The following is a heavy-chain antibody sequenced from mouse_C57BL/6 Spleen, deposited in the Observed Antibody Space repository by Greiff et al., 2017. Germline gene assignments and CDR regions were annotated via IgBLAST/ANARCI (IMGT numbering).Heavy chain of an antibody. V-gene: IGHV1-7*01. CDR1: GYTFTSYW. J-gene: IGHJ3*01. D-gene: IGHD2-4*01. Sequence: QVQLKESGAELAKPGASVKLSCKASGYTFTSYWMHWVKQRPGQGLEWIGYINPSSGYTKYTQKFKDKATLTADKSSSTAYMQLSSLTYEASAVYYWARASTMITAWFAYWGQGTLVTVSA. CDR2: INPSSGYT. CDR3: ARASTMITAWFAY.